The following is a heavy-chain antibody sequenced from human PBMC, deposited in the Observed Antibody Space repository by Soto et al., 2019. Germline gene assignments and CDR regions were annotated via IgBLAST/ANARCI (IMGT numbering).Heavy chain of an antibody. Sequence: SETLSLTCTVSGGSISSGGYYWSWIRQHPGKGLEWIGYIYYSGSTYYNPSLKSRVTISVDTSKNQFSLKLSSVTAADTAVYYCLINRMEGGGYFDFCGPAILVTVS. D-gene: IGHD3-16*01. V-gene: IGHV4-31*03. CDR3: LINRMEGGGYFDF. CDR1: GGSISSGGYY. J-gene: IGHJ4*02. CDR2: IYYSGST.